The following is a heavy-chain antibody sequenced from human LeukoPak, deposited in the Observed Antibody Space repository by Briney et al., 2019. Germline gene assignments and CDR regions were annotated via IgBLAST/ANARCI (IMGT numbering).Heavy chain of an antibody. CDR2: IYYSGST. J-gene: IGHJ3*02. CDR3: XXXXXXAFDI. V-gene: IGHV4-31*03. Sequence: SETLSLTCTVSGGSISSGGYYWSWIRQHPGKGLEWIGYIYYSGSTYYNPSLKSRVTISVDTSKNQFSLKLSSVTAADTAVYYXXXXXXXAFDIXXXGXMVTV. CDR1: GGSISSGGYY.